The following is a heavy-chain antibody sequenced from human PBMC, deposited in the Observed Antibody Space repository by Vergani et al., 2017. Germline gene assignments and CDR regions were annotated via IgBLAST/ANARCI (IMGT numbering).Heavy chain of an antibody. Sequence: EVQLVESGGGLVKPGGSLRLSCAASGFTFSSYSMNWVRKARGKGLEWVSSISSSSSYIYYADSVKGRFTISRDNAKNSLYLQMNSLRAEDTAVYSCAGGSVAAAYYYYGMDVWGQGTTVTVSS. CDR3: AGGSVAAAYYYYGMDV. V-gene: IGHV3-21*01. CDR1: GFTFSSYS. CDR2: ISSSSSYI. D-gene: IGHD6-19*01. J-gene: IGHJ6*02.